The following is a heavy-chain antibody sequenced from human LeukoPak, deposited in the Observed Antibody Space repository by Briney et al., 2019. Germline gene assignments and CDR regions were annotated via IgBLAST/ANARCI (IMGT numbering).Heavy chain of an antibody. CDR3: ASPRYSYGLDY. CDR2: ISSSSSYI. V-gene: IGHV3-21*01. CDR1: GFTFSSYS. Sequence: GGSLRLSCAASGFTFSSYSMNWVRQAPGRGLEWVSSISSSSSYIYYADSVKGRFTISRDNAKNSLYLQMNSLRAEDTAVYYCASPRYSYGLDYWGQGTLVTVSS. J-gene: IGHJ4*02. D-gene: IGHD5-18*01.